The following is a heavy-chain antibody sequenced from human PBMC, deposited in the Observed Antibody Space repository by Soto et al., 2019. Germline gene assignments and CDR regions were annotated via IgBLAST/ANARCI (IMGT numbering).Heavy chain of an antibody. J-gene: IGHJ5*01. CDR3: ARVTFTPNWFDS. CDR2: VYYRGSI. Sequence: SETLSLTCTVSGDSISSPDYYWSWIRQAPGKGLELIGYVYYRGSIYYTPSFESRVSISIDTSKNQFSLRLTSVTAADSAVYFCARVTFTPNWFDSWGQGILVTVSS. D-gene: IGHD3-16*01. V-gene: IGHV4-30-4*01. CDR1: GDSISSPDYY.